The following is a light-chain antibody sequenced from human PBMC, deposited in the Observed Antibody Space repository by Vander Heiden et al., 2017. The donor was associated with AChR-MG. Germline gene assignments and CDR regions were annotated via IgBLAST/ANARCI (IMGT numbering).Light chain of an antibody. CDR1: SSDVGGYNS. CDR3: SSYTRSSTLDVV. Sequence: QSALTPPASVSGSPGQPITISGTGTSSDVGGYNSFSWYQQLPGKAPNLMIYEISNRPSGVSNRFSGSKSGNTASLTISGLQAEDEADYYCSSYTRSSTLDVVFGGGTKLTVL. J-gene: IGLJ2*01. CDR2: EIS. V-gene: IGLV2-14*01.